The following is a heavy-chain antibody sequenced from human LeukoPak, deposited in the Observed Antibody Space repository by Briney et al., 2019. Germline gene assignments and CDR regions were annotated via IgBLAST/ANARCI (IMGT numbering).Heavy chain of an antibody. D-gene: IGHD6-6*01. CDR1: GFTFGSYS. J-gene: IGHJ4*02. CDR3: ARAFHVSMSLAGY. Sequence: GGSLRLSCAASGFTFGSYSMNWVRQAPGKGLEWVSSISSSSSYIYYADSVKGRFTISRDNAKNSLYLQMNSLRAEDTAVYYCARAFHVSMSLAGYWGQGTLVTVSS. V-gene: IGHV3-21*01. CDR2: ISSSSSYI.